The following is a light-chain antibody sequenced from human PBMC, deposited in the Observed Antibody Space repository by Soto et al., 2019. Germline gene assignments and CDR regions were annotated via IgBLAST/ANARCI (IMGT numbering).Light chain of an antibody. CDR3: QHYRSYSWT. J-gene: IGKJ1*01. V-gene: IGKV1-5*03. CDR1: QSVSSW. Sequence: DIQMTQSPSTLSASVGDRVTITCRASQSVSSWLAWYQEKPGKAPKLLIYKASTLESGVPSRFRGSGYGTEFTLSISSLQPDDFATYYCQHYRSYSWTFGQGTKVEI. CDR2: KAS.